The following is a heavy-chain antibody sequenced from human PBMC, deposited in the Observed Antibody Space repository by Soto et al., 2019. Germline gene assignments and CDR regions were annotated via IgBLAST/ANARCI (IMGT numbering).Heavy chain of an antibody. CDR3: ARGRFLEWLLSGWFEV. CDR2: INPHSGDA. D-gene: IGHD3-3*01. J-gene: IGHJ5*02. Sequence: ASVKVSCKASGYGFDAYYMHWVRQAPGQGLEWMGWINPHSGDAKYAQKFQGRVTMTRDKATTTAHMELSRLTSDDTAVYYCARGRFLEWLLSGWFEVWGQGTLVTVSS. CDR1: GYGFDAYY. V-gene: IGHV1-2*02.